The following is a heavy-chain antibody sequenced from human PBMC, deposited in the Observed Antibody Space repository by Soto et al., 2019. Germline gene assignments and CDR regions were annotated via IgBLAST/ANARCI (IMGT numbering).Heavy chain of an antibody. CDR2: ITGSGDST. Sequence: EVQLLESGGGLVQPGGSLRLSCAASGFTFSSYAMSWVRQAPGKGLEWVSAITGSGDSTYYADSEKGRFTVSRDNSKNTLYLQMNSLRAEDTAVYYCAKVFVFTIREGFDYWGLGTLVTVSS. CDR1: GFTFSSYA. CDR3: AKVFVFTIREGFDY. J-gene: IGHJ4*02. V-gene: IGHV3-23*01. D-gene: IGHD3-3*01.